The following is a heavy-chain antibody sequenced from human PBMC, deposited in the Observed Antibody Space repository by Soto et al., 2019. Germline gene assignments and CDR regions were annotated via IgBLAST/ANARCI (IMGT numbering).Heavy chain of an antibody. D-gene: IGHD6-19*01. V-gene: IGHV3-23*01. Sequence: PGGSLRLSCAVSGLTFSNVWMNWVRQAPGKGLEWVSAISGSGGSTYYADSVKGRFTISRDNSKNTLYLQMNSLRAEDTAVYYCAKVSGWPTAPYYYYYGMDVWGQGTTVTVSS. CDR1: GLTFSNVW. CDR2: ISGSGGST. CDR3: AKVSGWPTAPYYYYYGMDV. J-gene: IGHJ6*02.